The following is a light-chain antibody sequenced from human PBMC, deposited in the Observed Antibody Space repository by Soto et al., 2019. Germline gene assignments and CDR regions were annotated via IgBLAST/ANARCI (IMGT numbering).Light chain of an antibody. V-gene: IGKV3-11*01. Sequence: EIVLTQSPATLSLSPGERATLSCRASQSVSSYLAWYQQKPGQAPRLLIYDASNRATGIPARFSGSGSGTDFTLTISSLDPEDFAVYYCQQRRNWPQTFGQGTKVEIK. J-gene: IGKJ1*01. CDR2: DAS. CDR3: QQRRNWPQT. CDR1: QSVSSY.